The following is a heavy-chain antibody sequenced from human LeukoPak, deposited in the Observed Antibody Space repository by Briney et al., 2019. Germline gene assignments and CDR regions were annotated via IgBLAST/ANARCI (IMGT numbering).Heavy chain of an antibody. J-gene: IGHJ4*02. Sequence: GGSLRLSCAASGTYWMHWVRQAPGKGLVWVSHINSDGSWTGYADSVRGRFTISKDNAKNTVSLQMNNLRAEDTAVYYCVTFYEKYWGRGTLVTVSS. CDR1: GTYW. V-gene: IGHV3-74*01. CDR3: VTFYEKY. CDR2: INSDGSWT. D-gene: IGHD2/OR15-2a*01.